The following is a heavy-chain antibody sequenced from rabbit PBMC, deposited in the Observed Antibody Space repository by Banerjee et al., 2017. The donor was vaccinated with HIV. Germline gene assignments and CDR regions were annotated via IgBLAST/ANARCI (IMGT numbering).Heavy chain of an antibody. CDR2: IYGGSSGSA. CDR1: GFDFSSNA. Sequence: QSLEESGGDLVKPGASLTLTCTASGFDFSSNAMCWVRQAPGKGLEWIGCIYGGSSGSAYYANWAKGRFTISKTSSTTVTLQMTSLTVADTATYFCARDRYAATGGYGDGFKLWGPGTLVTVS. V-gene: IGHV1S40*01. CDR3: ARDRYAATGGYGDGFKL. J-gene: IGHJ4*01. D-gene: IGHD6-1*01.